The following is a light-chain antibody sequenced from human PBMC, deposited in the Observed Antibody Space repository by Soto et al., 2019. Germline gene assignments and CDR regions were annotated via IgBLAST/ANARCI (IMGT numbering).Light chain of an antibody. V-gene: IGKV3-15*01. Sequence: EVVMTQSPATLSLSPGERATLSCRASQSVSSNLVWYQQKPGQAPRLLIYDSSTRATGIPARFSGSGSGTEFTLTISSLQPEHFSLYYCQQCNNWPYTFRHGTKLEIK. CDR2: DSS. J-gene: IGKJ2*01. CDR1: QSVSSN. CDR3: QQCNNWPYT.